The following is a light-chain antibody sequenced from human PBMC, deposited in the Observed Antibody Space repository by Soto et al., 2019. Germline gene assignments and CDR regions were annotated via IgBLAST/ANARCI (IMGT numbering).Light chain of an antibody. CDR2: GNR. J-gene: IGLJ3*02. Sequence: QLVLTQPPSVSGAPGQRVTISCTGNSSNLGAGYDVHWYQQLAGAAAKRVIFGNRNRPSGIPDRFSGSKSGTSASLASTGLQAEDEAHYYCQAYDYSLSASVFGGGTKLTVL. CDR3: QAYDYSLSASV. V-gene: IGLV1-40*01. CDR1: SSNLGAGYD.